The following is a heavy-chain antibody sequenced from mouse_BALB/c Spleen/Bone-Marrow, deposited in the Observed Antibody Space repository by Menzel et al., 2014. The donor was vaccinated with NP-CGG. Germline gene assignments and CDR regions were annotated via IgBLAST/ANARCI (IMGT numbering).Heavy chain of an antibody. CDR1: GFTFSSYG. Sequence: EVKLVESGGGLVQPGGSLKLSCAASGFTFSSYGMSWVRQTPDKRLELVATINNNGGSIYYPDSVKGQFTISRDNAKNTLYLQMSSLKSEDTAMYYCARVYGWYFDVWGAGTTVTVSS. V-gene: IGHV5-6-3*01. D-gene: IGHD1-1*01. CDR3: ARVYGWYFDV. CDR2: INNNGGSI. J-gene: IGHJ1*01.